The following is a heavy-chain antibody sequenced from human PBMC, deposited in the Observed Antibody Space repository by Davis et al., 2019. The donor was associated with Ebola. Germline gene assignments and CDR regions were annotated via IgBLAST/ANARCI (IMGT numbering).Heavy chain of an antibody. CDR2: INPNSGGT. V-gene: IGHV1-2*06. Sequence: ASVKVSCKASGYTFTGYYMHWVRQAPGQGLEWMGRINPNSGGTNYAQKFQGRVTMTRDTSISTAYMELSRLRSDDTAVYYCARVRQWLVNYYYYGMDVWGKGTTVTVSS. D-gene: IGHD6-19*01. CDR3: ARVRQWLVNYYYYGMDV. CDR1: GYTFTGYY. J-gene: IGHJ6*04.